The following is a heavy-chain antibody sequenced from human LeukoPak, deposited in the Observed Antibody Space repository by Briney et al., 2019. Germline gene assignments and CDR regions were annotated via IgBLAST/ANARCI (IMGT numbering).Heavy chain of an antibody. CDR2: ISANGGGT. CDR3: AKDGVITMVRGVLEYFDY. V-gene: IGHV3-23*01. D-gene: IGHD3-10*01. CDR1: GFSFSDYV. J-gene: IGHJ4*02. Sequence: GGSLRLSCAASGFSFSDYVMTWVRQAPGKGLEWVSSISANGGGTYYADSVKGRFTISRDNSKNTLYLQMNSLRAEDTAVYYCAKDGVITMVRGVLEYFDYWGQGTLVTVSS.